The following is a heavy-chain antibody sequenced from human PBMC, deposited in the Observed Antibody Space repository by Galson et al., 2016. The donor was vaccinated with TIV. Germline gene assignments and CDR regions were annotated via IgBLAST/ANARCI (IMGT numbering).Heavy chain of an antibody. CDR3: ARQDQAVAVPFDY. CDR1: GGTFISYG. CDR2: IIPVFGTA. J-gene: IGHJ4*02. Sequence: SVKVSCKASGGTFISYGVSWVRQAPGQGLEWMGGIIPVFGTANYAQKFQGRVTITADQSTRTDYMELSSLRSEDTDVYYCARQDQAVAVPFDYWGQGTVVTVSS. D-gene: IGHD6-19*01. V-gene: IGHV1-69*13.